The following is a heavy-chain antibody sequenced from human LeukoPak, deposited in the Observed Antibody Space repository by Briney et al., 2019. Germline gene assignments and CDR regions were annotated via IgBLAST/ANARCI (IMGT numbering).Heavy chain of an antibody. D-gene: IGHD3-10*01. J-gene: IGHJ4*02. V-gene: IGHV4-4*07. Sequence: ETLSLTYTVSGGSISSYYWSWIRQPAGKGLEWIGRIYTSGSTNYNPSLKSRVTMSVDTSKNQFSLKLSSVTAADTAVYYCARDSYYYGSGSLFDYWGQGTLVTVSS. CDR2: IYTSGST. CDR1: GGSISSYY. CDR3: ARDSYYYGSGSLFDY.